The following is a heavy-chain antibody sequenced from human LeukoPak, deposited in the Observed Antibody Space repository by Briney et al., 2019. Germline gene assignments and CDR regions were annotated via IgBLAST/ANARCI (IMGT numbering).Heavy chain of an antibody. CDR1: GFTFSTYS. V-gene: IGHV3-21*01. J-gene: IGHJ3*02. Sequence: GGSLRLSCAASGFTFSTYSMNWVRQAPGKGLEWVSSISSSSSYIYYADSVKGRFTISRDNAKNSLYLQMNSLRAEDTAVYYCASGSYTGAFDIWGQGTMVTVSS. CDR2: ISSSSSYI. CDR3: ASGSYTGAFDI. D-gene: IGHD1-26*01.